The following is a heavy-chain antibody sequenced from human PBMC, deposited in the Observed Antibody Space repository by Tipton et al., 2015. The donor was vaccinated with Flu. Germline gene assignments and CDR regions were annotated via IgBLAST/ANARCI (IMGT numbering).Heavy chain of an antibody. D-gene: IGHD3-22*01. CDR1: GFTFSNAW. CDR3: TTDRYDSSGYGD. V-gene: IGHV3-15*01. J-gene: IGHJ4*02. CDR2: IKSKTDGGTT. Sequence: QLVQSGGGLVKPGGSLRLSCAASGFTFSNAWMSWVRQAPGKGLEWVGRIKSKTDGGTTDYAAPVKGRFTISRDDSKNTLYLQMNSLKTEGTAVYYCTTDRYDSSGYGDWGQGTLVTVSS.